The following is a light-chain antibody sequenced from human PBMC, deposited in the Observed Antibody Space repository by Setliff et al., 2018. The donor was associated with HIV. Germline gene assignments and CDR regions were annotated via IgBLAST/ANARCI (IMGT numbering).Light chain of an antibody. Sequence: QSVLTQPASVSGSPGQSITTSCTGTSSDIGSYNYVSWYQHHPGKAPKLMISEVTKRPSGVSNRFSGSKSGNTASLTISGLQAEDEADYYCYSYAGTNSWVFGTGTKVTVL. J-gene: IGLJ1*01. V-gene: IGLV2-23*02. CDR1: SSDIGSYNY. CDR3: YSYAGTNSWV. CDR2: EVT.